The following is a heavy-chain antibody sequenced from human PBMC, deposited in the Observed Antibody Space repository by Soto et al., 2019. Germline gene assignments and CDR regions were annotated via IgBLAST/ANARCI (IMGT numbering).Heavy chain of an antibody. CDR3: AAGGGLPRYY. CDR1: GGSISSGGYS. V-gene: IGHV4-30-2*01. J-gene: IGHJ4*02. Sequence: HLQLQESGSGLVKPSQTLSLTCAVSGGSISSGGYSWSWIRQPPGKGLEWIGYIYHSGSTYYNPSLKSRVTISVDRSKNQFSLKLSSVTAADTAVYYCAAGGGLPRYYWGQGNLVTVSS. D-gene: IGHD5-12*01. CDR2: IYHSGST.